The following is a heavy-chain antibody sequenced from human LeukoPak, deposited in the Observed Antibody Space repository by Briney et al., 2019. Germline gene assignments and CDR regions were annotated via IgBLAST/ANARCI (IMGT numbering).Heavy chain of an antibody. CDR1: GGSISSYY. J-gene: IGHJ4*02. Sequence: SETLSLTCTVSGGSISSYYWSWIRQPPGKGLEWIGYIHYSGSTNYNPSLKSRVTISVDTSKNQFSLRLSSVTAADTAVYYCARESIYYDSSGPPRGFDFWGQGTLVTVSS. CDR3: ARESIYYDSSGPPRGFDF. D-gene: IGHD3-22*01. V-gene: IGHV4-59*01. CDR2: IHYSGST.